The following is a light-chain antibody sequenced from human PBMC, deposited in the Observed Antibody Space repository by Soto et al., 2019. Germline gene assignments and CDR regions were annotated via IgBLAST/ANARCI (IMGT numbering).Light chain of an antibody. J-gene: IGLJ2*01. CDR3: QSYDSSLSGSVV. V-gene: IGLV1-40*01. Sequence: QSVLTQPPSVSGVPGQRVTISCTGNNSNLGAGYDVHWYQQLPGAAPKLVVFGNRNRPSGVPERFSGSKSGTSASLAITGLQAEDEADYYCQSYDSSLSGSVVIGGGTKLTVL. CDR1: NSNLGAGYD. CDR2: GNR.